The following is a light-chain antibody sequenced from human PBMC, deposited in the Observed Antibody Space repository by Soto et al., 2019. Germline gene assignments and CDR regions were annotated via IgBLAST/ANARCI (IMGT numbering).Light chain of an antibody. CDR3: QQLNSYPLT. Sequence: DLQLTQSPSFVSASVGDRVTITCRASQGISSYLAWYQRKPGKAPKLLIYTASTLQSGVPSRFSGSGSGTEFTLTISSLQPEDFATYYCQQLNSYPLTFGGGTKVEIK. CDR2: TAS. J-gene: IGKJ4*01. V-gene: IGKV1-9*01. CDR1: QGISSY.